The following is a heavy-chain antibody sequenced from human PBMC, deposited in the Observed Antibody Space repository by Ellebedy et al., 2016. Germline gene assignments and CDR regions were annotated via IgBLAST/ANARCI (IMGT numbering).Heavy chain of an antibody. D-gene: IGHD5-12*01. CDR3: ATLRAYRSDSSDVFDV. CDR2: ISPYNGNT. J-gene: IGHJ3*01. V-gene: IGHV1-18*01. Sequence: ASVKVSXXASGYTFTSYGINWVRQAPGQGLQWMGWISPYNGNTNSHETFRDRVTMTTDRSTSTAYMELRGLMSDDTAVYYCATLRAYRSDSSDVFDVWGQGTMLTVSS. CDR1: GYTFTSYG.